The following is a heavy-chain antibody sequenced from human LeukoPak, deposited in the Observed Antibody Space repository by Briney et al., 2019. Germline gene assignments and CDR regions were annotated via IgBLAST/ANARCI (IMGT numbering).Heavy chain of an antibody. CDR3: ARTSLSGDGYKVGYFDS. CDR1: GFTVSSNY. V-gene: IGHV3-53*01. Sequence: GGSLRLSCAASGFTVSSNYMSWVRQAPGKGLEWVSLIYSSGSTYYADSVKGRFTISRDHSKNTLYLQMSSLTAEDTAVYYCARTSLSGDGYKVGYFDSWGQGTLVTVSS. J-gene: IGHJ4*02. D-gene: IGHD5-24*01. CDR2: IYSSGST.